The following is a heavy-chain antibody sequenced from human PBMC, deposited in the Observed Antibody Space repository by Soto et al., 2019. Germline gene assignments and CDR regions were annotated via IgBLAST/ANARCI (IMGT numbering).Heavy chain of an antibody. CDR1: GFTFSSYA. J-gene: IGHJ4*02. CDR3: ARGLGSGSYSSLDY. Sequence: PGGSVRLSCAASGFTFSSYAMHWVRQAPGKGLEWVAVISYDGSNKYYADSVKGRFTISRDNSKNTLYLQMNSLRAEDTAVYYCARGLGSGSYSSLDYWGQGTLVTVSS. D-gene: IGHD1-26*01. CDR2: ISYDGSNK. V-gene: IGHV3-30-3*01.